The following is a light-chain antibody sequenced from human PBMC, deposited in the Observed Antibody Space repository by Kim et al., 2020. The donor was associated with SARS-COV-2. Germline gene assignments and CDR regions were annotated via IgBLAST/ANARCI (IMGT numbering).Light chain of an antibody. CDR3: SAWDRSLTAWV. CDR1: TKNVGDEG. CDR2: RNN. J-gene: IGLJ2*01. Sequence: RQTATLTCTGNTKNVGDEGTAWLQQHQGHPPKLLSYRNNDRPSGISERFSASRSGNTASLTITGLQPEDEADYYCSAWDRSLTAWVFGGGTQLTVL. V-gene: IGLV10-54*04.